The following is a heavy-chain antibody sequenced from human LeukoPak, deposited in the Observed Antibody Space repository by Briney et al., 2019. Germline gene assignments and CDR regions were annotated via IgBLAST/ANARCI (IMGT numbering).Heavy chain of an antibody. CDR3: ARDLVAVAGTGWFDP. J-gene: IGHJ5*02. Sequence: GGSLRLSCAASGFTFSTYAMSWVRQAPGKGLEWVSAISGSGGSTYYADSVKGRFTISRDYSKNTLYLQMNSLRAEDTAVYYCARDLVAVAGTGWFDPWGQGTLVTVSS. V-gene: IGHV3-23*01. CDR2: ISGSGGST. CDR1: GFTFSTYA. D-gene: IGHD6-19*01.